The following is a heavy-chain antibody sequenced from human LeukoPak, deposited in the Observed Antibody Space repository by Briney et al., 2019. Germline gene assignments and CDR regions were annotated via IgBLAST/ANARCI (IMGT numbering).Heavy chain of an antibody. CDR1: GFTFSSYE. V-gene: IGHV3-48*03. Sequence: GGSLRLSCAASGFTFSSYEMNWVRQAPGKGLEWVSYISSSGSTIYYANSVKGRFTISRDNAKNSLYLQMNSLRAEDTAVYYCARDPPTVTTQPPAYWGQGTLVTVSS. J-gene: IGHJ4*02. D-gene: IGHD4-17*01. CDR2: ISSSGSTI. CDR3: ARDPPTVTTQPPAY.